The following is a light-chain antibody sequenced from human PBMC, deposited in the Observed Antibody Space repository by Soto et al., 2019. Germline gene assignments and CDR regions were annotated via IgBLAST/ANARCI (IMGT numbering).Light chain of an antibody. CDR2: SNN. Sequence: QSVLTQPPSASGTPGQRVTISCSGSRSNIGSNTVNWYQQLPGTAPKLLIYSNNQRPSGVPDRFSGSKSGTSASLAISGLQSEYEAEYYCAAWDDSLNGWVFGGGTKLTVL. CDR3: AAWDDSLNGWV. V-gene: IGLV1-44*01. CDR1: RSNIGSNT. J-gene: IGLJ3*02.